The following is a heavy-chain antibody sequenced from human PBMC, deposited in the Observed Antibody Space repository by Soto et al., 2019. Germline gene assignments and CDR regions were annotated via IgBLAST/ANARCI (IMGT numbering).Heavy chain of an antibody. CDR1: GFSFSSYA. Sequence: EVQLLESGGGLVQPGGSLRLSCAASGFSFSSYAMNWVRQAPGKGLEWVTTINGGSTTYYADSVKGRFTISRDNSKNTLYLQMNGLSAEDTAVYYCAKDKDWSGVYGMDVWGQGTTVTVSS. CDR3: AKDKDWSGVYGMDV. D-gene: IGHD3-3*01. J-gene: IGHJ6*02. CDR2: INGGSTT. V-gene: IGHV3-23*01.